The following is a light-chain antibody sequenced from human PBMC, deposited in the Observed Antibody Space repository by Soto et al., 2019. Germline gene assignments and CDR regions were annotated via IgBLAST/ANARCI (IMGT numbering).Light chain of an antibody. V-gene: IGKV3-20*01. CDR2: GAS. CDR1: RSVSSSY. CDR3: QQYGSSPT. J-gene: IGKJ1*01. Sequence: EIVLTQSPGTLSLSPGERATLSCRASRSVSSSYLAWYQQKPGQAPRLLIYGASSTATGIPDRFSGSGSGTDFTLTISRLEPEDFAVYYCQQYGSSPTFGQGTKVEIK.